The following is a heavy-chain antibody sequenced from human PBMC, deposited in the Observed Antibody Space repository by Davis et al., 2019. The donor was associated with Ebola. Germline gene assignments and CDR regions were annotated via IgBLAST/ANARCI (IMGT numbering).Heavy chain of an antibody. CDR2: ISVSGAST. D-gene: IGHD2-15*01. J-gene: IGHJ4*02. Sequence: GGSLRLSCTASGFSFSSYAMSWVRLAPGKGLDWVSTISVSGASTYYADSVKGRFTISRDNSKNTLYLQMNSLRAEDTAVYYCAKSQDIVVVVAASLDYWGQGTLVTVSS. CDR1: GFSFSSYA. CDR3: AKSQDIVVVVAASLDY. V-gene: IGHV3-23*01.